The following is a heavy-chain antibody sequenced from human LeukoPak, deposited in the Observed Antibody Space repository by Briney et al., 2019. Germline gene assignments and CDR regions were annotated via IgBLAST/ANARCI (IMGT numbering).Heavy chain of an antibody. J-gene: IGHJ4*02. Sequence: SETLSLTCSVSGGSISSYYWSWIRQPPGKGLEWIGYIYYSGSTNYNPSLKSRVTTSVEKSKNQFSLKLTSVTAADTAVYYCARGGGTGYPFDYWGQGTLVTVSS. D-gene: IGHD3-9*01. CDR3: ARGGGTGYPFDY. V-gene: IGHV4-59*01. CDR2: IYYSGST. CDR1: GGSISSYY.